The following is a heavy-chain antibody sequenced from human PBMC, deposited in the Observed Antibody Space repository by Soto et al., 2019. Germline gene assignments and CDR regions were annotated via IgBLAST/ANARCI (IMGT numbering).Heavy chain of an antibody. D-gene: IGHD2-15*01. CDR2: IWYDGSNK. CDR3: ARKGHCSGGSCYQYYYYGMDV. V-gene: IGHV3-33*01. J-gene: IGHJ6*02. CDR1: GFTLSSYG. Sequence: QVQLVESGGGVVQPGRSLRLSCAASGFTLSSYGMHWVRQAPGKGLEWVADIWYDGSNKYYADSVKGRFTISRDNSKNTLYPQMNSLRAEDTAVYYCARKGHCSGGSCYQYYYYGMDVLGQGTTVTVSS.